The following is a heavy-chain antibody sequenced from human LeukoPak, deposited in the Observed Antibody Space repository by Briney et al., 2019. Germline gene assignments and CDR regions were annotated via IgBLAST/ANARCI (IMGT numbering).Heavy chain of an antibody. CDR2: IYSGGST. CDR1: GFTVSSNY. V-gene: IGHV3-66*01. D-gene: IGHD2-8*01. CDR3: AKDSFSYNGIFDALDV. J-gene: IGHJ3*01. Sequence: GGSLRLSCAASGFTVSSNYMSWVRQAPGKGLEWVSVIYSGGSTYYADSVKGRFTVSRDNSKNTLYLQMNSLRAEDTAIYYYAKDSFSYNGIFDALDVWGQGTMVTVSS.